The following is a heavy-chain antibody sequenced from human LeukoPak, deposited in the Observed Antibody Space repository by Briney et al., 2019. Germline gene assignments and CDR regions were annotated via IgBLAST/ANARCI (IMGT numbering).Heavy chain of an antibody. CDR1: GGSFSGYY. Sequence: SLSFTCAVYGGSFSGYYWSWIRQPPGKGLEWIGEINHSGSTNYNPSLKSRVTISVDTSKNQFSLKLSSVTAADTAVYYCAREGLKSIAARPYYFDYWGQGTLVTVSS. CDR3: AREGLKSIAARPYYFDY. V-gene: IGHV4-34*01. CDR2: INHSGST. J-gene: IGHJ4*02. D-gene: IGHD6-6*01.